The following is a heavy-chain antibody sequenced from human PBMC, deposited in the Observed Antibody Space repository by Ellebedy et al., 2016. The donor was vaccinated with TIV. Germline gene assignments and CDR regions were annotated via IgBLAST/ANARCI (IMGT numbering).Heavy chain of an antibody. CDR1: GYTLISYG. CDR3: ARDSWAAHLANDAFDI. CDR2: VSPYDGNT. D-gene: IGHD3-16*01. J-gene: IGHJ3*02. Sequence: AASVKVSCKASGYTLISYGICWVRQAPGQGLEWMGWVSPYDGNTNYAQKFQGRVTMTIDTFTGTGYMELRNLRTDYTAVYYCARDSWAAHLANDAFDIWGQGTMVTVSS. V-gene: IGHV1-18*01.